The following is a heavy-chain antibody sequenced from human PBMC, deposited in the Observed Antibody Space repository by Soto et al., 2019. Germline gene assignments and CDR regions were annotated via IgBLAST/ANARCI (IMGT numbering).Heavy chain of an antibody. D-gene: IGHD4-4*01. Sequence: PRVSPRLSFVVPEFSLSDSSIHWVRQASGKGLEWVGRVRSKTQNYATEFAASVRGRFTISRDESKKTIYLHMSGLKTEDTAVYYCTRHTVDYWGQGTPVTVSS. CDR2: VRSKTQNYAT. CDR1: EFSLSDSS. CDR3: TRHTVDY. J-gene: IGHJ4*02. V-gene: IGHV3-73*01.